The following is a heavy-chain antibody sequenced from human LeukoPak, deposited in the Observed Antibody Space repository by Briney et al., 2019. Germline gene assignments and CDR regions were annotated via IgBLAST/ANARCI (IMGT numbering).Heavy chain of an antibody. V-gene: IGHV3-9*01. D-gene: IGHD5-18*01. CDR1: GFTFDDYA. CDR3: AKDREFRSYGYYFDY. J-gene: IGHJ4*02. CDR2: NSWNSGSI. Sequence: GGSLRLSCAASGFTFDDYAMHWVRQAPGKGLEWVSGNSWNSGSIGYADSVKGRFTISRDNAKNSLYLQMNSLRAEDTALYYCAKDREFRSYGYYFDYWGQGTLVTVSS.